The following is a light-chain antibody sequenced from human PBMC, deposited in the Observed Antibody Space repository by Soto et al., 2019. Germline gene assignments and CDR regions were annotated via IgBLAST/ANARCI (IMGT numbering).Light chain of an antibody. CDR1: QSIGDW. CDR2: DAS. V-gene: IGKV1-5*01. J-gene: IGKJ1*01. Sequence: DIQMTQSPSTLAASVGDRVTITCRASQSIGDWLAWYQQKPGKAPNLLIYDASRSVSGVPSRFSGGGSGTEFTATIISLQPDDFAVYYRHLYNSYSPATFGQGTKVEIK. CDR3: HLYNSYSPAT.